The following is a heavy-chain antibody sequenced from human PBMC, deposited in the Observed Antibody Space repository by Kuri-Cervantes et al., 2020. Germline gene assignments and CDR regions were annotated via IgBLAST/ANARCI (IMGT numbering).Heavy chain of an antibody. Sequence: GESLKISCAAPGFSSRNYWMSWVRQAPGKGLEWVANIKQDGSEKYYVDSVKGRFTISRDNAKNSLYLQMNSLRAEDTAVYYCAREVGGGWYFGYYYGMDVWGQGTTVTVSS. V-gene: IGHV3-7*01. D-gene: IGHD6-19*01. J-gene: IGHJ6*02. CDR1: GFSSRNYW. CDR2: IKQDGSEK. CDR3: AREVGGGWYFGYYYGMDV.